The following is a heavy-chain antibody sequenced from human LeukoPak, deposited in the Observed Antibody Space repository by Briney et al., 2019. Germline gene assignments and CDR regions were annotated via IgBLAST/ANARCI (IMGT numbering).Heavy chain of an antibody. CDR2: IDFSGST. Sequence: PSETLSLTCTVSGGSLRHYFWCWFRQPPGKGLEWIAYIDFSGSTNYNPSLNSRATISVDTSKNQFSLKLNSVTAADTAMYYCARHPVVRHWFDPWSQGTLVTVSS. CDR1: GGSLRHYF. V-gene: IGHV4-59*08. CDR3: ARHPVVRHWFDP. J-gene: IGHJ5*02. D-gene: IGHD2-2*01.